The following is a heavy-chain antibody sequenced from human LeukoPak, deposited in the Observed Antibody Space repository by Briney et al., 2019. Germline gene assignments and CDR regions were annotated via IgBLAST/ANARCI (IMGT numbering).Heavy chain of an antibody. CDR3: AKGYYYDSSGSYYNSSPFDY. D-gene: IGHD3-22*01. J-gene: IGHJ4*02. V-gene: IGHV3-23*01. CDR1: GFTFNTYA. CDR2: ISGSGDST. Sequence: GGSLRLSCAASGFTFNTYAMTWVRQAPGKGLGWVSTISGSGDSTYYADSVKGRFTISRDNSKNTLYLQMNSLRAEDTAVYYCAKGYYYDSSGSYYNSSPFDYWGQGTLVTVSS.